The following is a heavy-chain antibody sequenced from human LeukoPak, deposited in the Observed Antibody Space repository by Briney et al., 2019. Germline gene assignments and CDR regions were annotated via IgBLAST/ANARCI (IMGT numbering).Heavy chain of an antibody. CDR1: GFTFSTYS. CDR3: ARHWSNFDF. Sequence: GGSLRLSCAASGFTFSTYSMNWVRQAPGKGLEWVSSMNSSSDYIYYADSVKGRFTISRDNAKNSLYLQMNSLRAEDTAVYYCARHWSNFDFWGQGTLVTVSS. J-gene: IGHJ4*02. V-gene: IGHV3-21*01. D-gene: IGHD3-3*01. CDR2: MNSSSDYI.